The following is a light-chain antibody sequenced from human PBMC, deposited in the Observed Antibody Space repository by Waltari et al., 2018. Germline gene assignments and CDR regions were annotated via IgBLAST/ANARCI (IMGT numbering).Light chain of an antibody. CDR1: SWSLSRISF. Sequence: QTVVTQEPSLCVSAGGPVTLTCALISWSLSRISFAICYQQSPGQTPRTLVYKANIRSSGVPDRFSGSVLGNKAVLIITGAQAEGESTYYCLLYMGSGIWVFGRGTKLTVL. CDR3: LLYMGSGIWV. J-gene: IGLJ3*02. V-gene: IGLV8-61*01. CDR2: KAN.